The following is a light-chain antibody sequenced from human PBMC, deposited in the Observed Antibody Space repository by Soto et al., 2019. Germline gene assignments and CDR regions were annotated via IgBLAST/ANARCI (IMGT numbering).Light chain of an antibody. J-gene: IGLJ2*01. CDR1: SSDVGGYNY. CDR2: DVS. CDR3: SSYTSSSTLV. Sequence: QSALTQPAYVSGSPGQSITISCTGTSSDVGGYNYVSWYQQHPGKAPKLMIYDVSNRPSGVSNRFSGSKSGNTASLTISGLQAEDEADYYCSSYTSSSTLVFCGGTKLTVL. V-gene: IGLV2-14*01.